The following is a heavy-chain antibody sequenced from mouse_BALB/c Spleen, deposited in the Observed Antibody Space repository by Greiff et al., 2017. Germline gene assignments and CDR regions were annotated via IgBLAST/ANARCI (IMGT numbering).Heavy chain of an antibody. CDR2: INPYNDGT. V-gene: IGHV1-14*01. CDR3: ASSYGYDGAWFAY. CDR1: GYTFTSYV. D-gene: IGHD2-2*01. J-gene: IGHJ3*01. Sequence: VQLQQSGPELVKPGASVKMSFKASGYTFTSYVMHWVKQKPGQGLEWIGYINPYNDGTKYNEKFKGKATLTSDKSSSTAYMELSSLTSEDSAVYYCASSYGYDGAWFAYWGQGTLVTVSA.